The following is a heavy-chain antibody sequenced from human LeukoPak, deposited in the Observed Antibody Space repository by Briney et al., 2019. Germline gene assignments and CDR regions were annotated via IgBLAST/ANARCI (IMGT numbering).Heavy chain of an antibody. CDR2: INQAGSEK. CDR1: GFIFSSYW. J-gene: IGHJ5*02. Sequence: GGSLRLSCAASGFIFSSYWMNWVRQAPGKGLEWVANINQAGSEKYYVDSVKGRFTISRDNAKNSLFLQMNSLRAEDTAVYFCARVVVGATNRFDPWGQGTLVIVSS. CDR3: ARVVVGATNRFDP. D-gene: IGHD2-15*01. V-gene: IGHV3-7*05.